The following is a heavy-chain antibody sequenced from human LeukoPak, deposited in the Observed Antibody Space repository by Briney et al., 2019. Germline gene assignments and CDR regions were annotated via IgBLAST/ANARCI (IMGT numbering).Heavy chain of an antibody. D-gene: IGHD6-13*01. CDR1: GFTFSSSW. CDR3: AAISGSSRFDY. CDR2: INSDGSSR. J-gene: IGHJ4*02. Sequence: GGSLRLSCAASGFTFSSSWMHWVRQVPGKGLVWVAHINSDGSSRTYADSVKGRFTISRDNAKNTLYLQMNSLRAEDTAVYYCAAISGSSRFDYWGQGTLVTVSS. V-gene: IGHV3-74*01.